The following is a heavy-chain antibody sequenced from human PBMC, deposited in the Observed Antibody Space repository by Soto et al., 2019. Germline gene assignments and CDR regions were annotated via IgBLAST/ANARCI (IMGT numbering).Heavy chain of an antibody. D-gene: IGHD5-18*01. CDR3: ARGLNGYLYYFDY. CDR1: GYTFTSYA. J-gene: IGHJ4*02. Sequence: GASVKVSCKASGYTFTSYAMHWVRQAPGQRLEWMGWINAGNGNTKYSQKLQGRVTITRDTSASTAYMKLSSLRSEDTAVYYCARGLNGYLYYFDYWGQGTLVTVSS. V-gene: IGHV1-3*01. CDR2: INAGNGNT.